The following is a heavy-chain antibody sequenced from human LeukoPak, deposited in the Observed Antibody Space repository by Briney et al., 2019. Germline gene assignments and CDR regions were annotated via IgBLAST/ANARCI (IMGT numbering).Heavy chain of an antibody. CDR3: ARGAVVTPYSYYYYYGMDV. D-gene: IGHD4-23*01. J-gene: IGHJ6*02. CDR2: IYYRGST. V-gene: IGHV4-59*01. CDR1: GGSISSYY. Sequence: SETLSLTCTVSGGSISSYYWSWIRQPPGKGLEWIGYIYYRGSTNYNPSLKSRVTISVDTSKNQFSLKLSSVTAADTAVYYCARGAVVTPYSYYYYYGMDVWGQGTTVTVSS.